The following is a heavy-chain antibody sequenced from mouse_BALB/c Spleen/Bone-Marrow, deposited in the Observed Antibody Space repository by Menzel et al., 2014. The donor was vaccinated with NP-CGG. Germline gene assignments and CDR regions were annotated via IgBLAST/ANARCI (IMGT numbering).Heavy chain of an antibody. CDR3: ARWEYYAMDY. CDR1: GFNIKDTY. V-gene: IGHV14-3*02. J-gene: IGHJ4*01. Sequence: EVQVVESGAELVKLGASVKLSCTASGFNIKDTYMHWVKQRPEQGLEWIGRIDPANGNTKYDPKFQGKATITADTSSNTAYLQLSSLTSEDTAVYYCARWEYYAMDYWGQGTSVTVSS. CDR2: IDPANGNT. D-gene: IGHD4-1*01.